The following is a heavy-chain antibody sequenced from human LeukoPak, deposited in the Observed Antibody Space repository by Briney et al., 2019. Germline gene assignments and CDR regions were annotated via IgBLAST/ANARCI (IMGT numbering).Heavy chain of an antibody. CDR1: GGSISSGGYS. CDR2: IYHSGST. D-gene: IGHD3-10*01. V-gene: IGHV4-30-2*01. J-gene: IGHJ5*02. CDR3: ARDRAVKSGSYPGVWFDP. Sequence: SQTLSLTCAVSGGSISSGGYSWSWIRQPPGKGLEWIGYIYHSGSTYYNPSLKSRVIISVDRSKNQFSLKLSSVTAAVTAVYYCARDRAVKSGSYPGVWFDPWGQGTLVTVSS.